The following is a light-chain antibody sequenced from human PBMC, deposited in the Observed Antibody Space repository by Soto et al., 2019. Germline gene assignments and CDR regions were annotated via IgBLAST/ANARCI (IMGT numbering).Light chain of an antibody. J-gene: IGLJ1*01. CDR1: DTNIGAGFT. Sequence: QSALTQPPSVSGSPGRTVTISCTGSDTNIGAGFTVHWYQQLPGSAPKLLIYDNSHRPSGVPDRFSGSQSGTSASLAISGLQAEDEADYYCQSYASGLIDSYVFGTGTKLTVL. CDR2: DNS. V-gene: IGLV1-40*01. CDR3: QSYASGLIDSYV.